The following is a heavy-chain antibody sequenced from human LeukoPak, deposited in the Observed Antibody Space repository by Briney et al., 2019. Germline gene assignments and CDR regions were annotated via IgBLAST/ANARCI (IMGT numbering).Heavy chain of an antibody. J-gene: IGHJ4*02. Sequence: GGSLRLSCAASGFTFDDYAMHWVRQAPGKGLEWVSGISWNSGSIGYADSVKGRFTISRDNAKNSLYLQMNSLRAEDTALYYCAKDTTGDGKRFDYWGQGILVTVSS. D-gene: IGHD7-27*01. CDR1: GFTFDDYA. V-gene: IGHV3-9*01. CDR2: ISWNSGSI. CDR3: AKDTTGDGKRFDY.